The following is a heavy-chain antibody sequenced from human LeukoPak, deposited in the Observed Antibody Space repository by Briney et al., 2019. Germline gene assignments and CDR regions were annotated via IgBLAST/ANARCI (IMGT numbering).Heavy chain of an antibody. D-gene: IGHD3-9*01. V-gene: IGHV4-39*07. CDR1: GGSISSSSYY. CDR3: ARLGEHYDILTGYYKGYYMDV. CDR2: FYHSGIT. Sequence: PSETLSLTCTVSGGSISSSSYYWGWIRQPPGKGLEWIGSFYHSGITYYNPSLKSRVTISVDTSKNQFSLKLSSVTAADTAVYYCARLGEHYDILTGYYKGYYMDVWGKGTTVTISS. J-gene: IGHJ6*03.